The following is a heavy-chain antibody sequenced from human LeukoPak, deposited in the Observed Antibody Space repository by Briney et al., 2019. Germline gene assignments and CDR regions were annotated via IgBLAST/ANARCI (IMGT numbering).Heavy chain of an antibody. J-gene: IGHJ6*02. CDR2: ISSSGTTI. Sequence: PGGSLRLSCAAFGFTFSSYEMKWVRQAPGKGLEWLSYISSSGTTIYYADSVKGRFTISRDNAKNSLYLQMNSLRAEDTAVYYCARGGGGGSRAYGMDVWGQGTTVTVSS. V-gene: IGHV3-48*03. D-gene: IGHD2-2*01. CDR1: GFTFSSYE. CDR3: ARGGGGGSRAYGMDV.